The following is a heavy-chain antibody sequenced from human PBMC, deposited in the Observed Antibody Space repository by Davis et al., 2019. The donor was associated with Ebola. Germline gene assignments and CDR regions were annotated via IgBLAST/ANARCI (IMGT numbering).Heavy chain of an antibody. D-gene: IGHD3-10*01. CDR2: IIPIFGTA. Sequence: SVQVSCYASAGTFSNYAFSWVRQAPAQALEWLGGIIPIFGTANYAQNFQGRVTITADESTSTAYMELSSLRSEDTAVYYCASERAYYYGSGSLVYGMDVWGQGTTVTVSS. CDR3: ASERAYYYGSGSLVYGMDV. V-gene: IGHV1-69*13. CDR1: AGTFSNYA. J-gene: IGHJ6*02.